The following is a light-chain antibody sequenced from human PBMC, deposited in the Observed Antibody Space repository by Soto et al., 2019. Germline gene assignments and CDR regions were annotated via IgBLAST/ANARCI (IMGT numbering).Light chain of an antibody. CDR2: DAS. Sequence: DIQMTQSPSTLSASVGDRVTITCRASQSISSWLAWYQQKPGRVPKVLIYDASTLESGVPSRFSGSGSGTEFNMTISSLQSEDFAVYYRQQYNNWPRATFGGGTKVEIK. CDR1: QSISSW. J-gene: IGKJ4*01. CDR3: QQYNNWPRAT. V-gene: IGKV1-5*01.